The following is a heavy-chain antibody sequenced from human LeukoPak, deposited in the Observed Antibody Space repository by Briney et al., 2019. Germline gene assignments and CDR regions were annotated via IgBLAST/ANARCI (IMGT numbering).Heavy chain of an antibody. V-gene: IGHV4-59*01. CDR1: GGSISTYY. CDR2: IYNSGST. Sequence: SETLSLTCTVSGGSISTYYWSWIRQPPGKGLEWIGYIYNSGSTNYSPSLKSRVTISVDTSKNQFSLKLSSVTAADTAVYYCARALGVCSGSYYYYYYYMDVWGKGTTVTVSS. CDR3: ARALGVCSGSYYYYYYYMDV. J-gene: IGHJ6*03. D-gene: IGHD3-3*01.